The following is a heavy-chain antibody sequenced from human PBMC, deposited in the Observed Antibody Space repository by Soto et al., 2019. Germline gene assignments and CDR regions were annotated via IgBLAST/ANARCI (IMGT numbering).Heavy chain of an antibody. Sequence: PGGSLRLSCAASGFTFSDYYMSWIRQAPGKGLEWVSYISSSGSTIYYADSVKGRFTISRDNAKNSLYLQMNSLRAEDTAVYYCARAYYDYIWGSYRPHYYYYMDVWGKGTTVTVSS. CDR2: ISSSGSTI. D-gene: IGHD3-16*02. CDR1: GFTFSDYY. J-gene: IGHJ6*03. V-gene: IGHV3-11*01. CDR3: ARAYYDYIWGSYRPHYYYYMDV.